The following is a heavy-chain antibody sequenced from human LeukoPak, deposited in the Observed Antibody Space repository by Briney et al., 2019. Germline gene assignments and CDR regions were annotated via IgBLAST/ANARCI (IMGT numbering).Heavy chain of an antibody. D-gene: IGHD6-13*01. V-gene: IGHV4-39*07. CDR1: GGSISSSSYY. J-gene: IGHJ4*02. Sequence: SETLSLTCTVSGGSISSSSYYWGWIRQPPGKGLEWIGSIYYSGSTYYNPSLKSRVTISVDTSKNQFSLKLSSVTAADTAVYYCARGSLGAFDYWGQGTLVTVSS. CDR3: ARGSLGAFDY. CDR2: IYYSGST.